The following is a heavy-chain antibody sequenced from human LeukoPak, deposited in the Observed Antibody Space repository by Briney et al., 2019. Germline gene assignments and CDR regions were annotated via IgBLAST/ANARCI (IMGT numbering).Heavy chain of an antibody. Sequence: GGALRLSCTASGFSFTAYDMRGVRPAPGEGLEWVSGISHSGHTYYTDSVKGRFTISRDNFKNTLYLKMNSLRADDTAVYYCAKGGYYAFEDWGQGTMVSVSS. V-gene: IGHV3-23*01. CDR1: GFSFTAYD. CDR2: ISHSGHT. CDR3: AKGGYYAFED. J-gene: IGHJ3*01. D-gene: IGHD2-15*01.